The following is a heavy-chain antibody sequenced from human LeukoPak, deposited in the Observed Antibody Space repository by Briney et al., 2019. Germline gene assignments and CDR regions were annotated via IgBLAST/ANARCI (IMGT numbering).Heavy chain of an antibody. V-gene: IGHV3-48*03. Sequence: GGSLRLSCAASGFTFSSYEMNWVRQAPGKGLEWVSYISSSGSTIYYADSVKGRFTISRDNSKNTLYLQMNSLRAEDTAVYYCARALSSYGYGDAFDIWGQGTMVTVSS. J-gene: IGHJ3*02. CDR2: ISSSGSTI. CDR3: ARALSSYGYGDAFDI. CDR1: GFTFSSYE. D-gene: IGHD5-18*01.